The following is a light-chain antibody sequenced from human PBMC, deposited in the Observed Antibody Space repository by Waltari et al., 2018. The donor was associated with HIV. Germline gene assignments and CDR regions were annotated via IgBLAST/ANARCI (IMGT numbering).Light chain of an antibody. J-gene: IGKJ2*01. CDR3: QQYKSSYS. CDR2: KAT. CDR1: QNFYGW. Sequence: DIQMTQSPSTLAASVGDSVTITCRASQNFYGWLAWYQQKPGKAPKLLIYKATTLQSGVPSRFSASGSEAEFTLTISSLQSDDFATYYCQQYKSSYSFGQGTKLEIK. V-gene: IGKV1-5*03.